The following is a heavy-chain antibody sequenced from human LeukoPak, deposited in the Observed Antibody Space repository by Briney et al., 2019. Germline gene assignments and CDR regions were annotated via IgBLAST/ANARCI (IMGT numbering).Heavy chain of an antibody. CDR1: GGSISNYY. CDR2: ISCSGST. Sequence: SETLSLTCTVSGGSISNYYWSWIRQPPGKGLEWIGYISCSGSTNYNPSLKSRVTISVDTSKNQFSLRLSSVTAADTAVYYCARLGYGEYLFYSDYWGQGTLVTVSS. CDR3: ARLGYGEYLFYSDY. J-gene: IGHJ4*02. V-gene: IGHV4-59*01. D-gene: IGHD4-17*01.